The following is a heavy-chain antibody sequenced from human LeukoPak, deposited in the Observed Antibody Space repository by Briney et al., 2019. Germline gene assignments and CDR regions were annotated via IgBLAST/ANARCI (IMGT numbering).Heavy chain of an antibody. Sequence: GGSLRLSCAASGFTFSSYAMSWVLQAPGKGLGWVSAISDSGGSTYYADSVKGRFTISRDNSRNTLYLQMNSLRAEDTAVYYCAKESGYYGSGSYYSAGFFDYWGQGTLVTVSS. D-gene: IGHD3-10*01. CDR1: GFTFSSYA. CDR2: ISDSGGST. V-gene: IGHV3-23*01. CDR3: AKESGYYGSGSYYSAGFFDY. J-gene: IGHJ4*02.